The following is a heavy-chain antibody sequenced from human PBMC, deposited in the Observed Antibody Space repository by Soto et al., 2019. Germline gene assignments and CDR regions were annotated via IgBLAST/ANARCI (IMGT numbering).Heavy chain of an antibody. D-gene: IGHD3-16*01. V-gene: IGHV1-18*01. CDR1: GYSFTRYG. CDR2: ISGYNANT. CDR3: ARMGDVPYYYYGLDV. Sequence: QVQLVQSGAEVKKPGASVKVSCKASGYSFTRYGISWVRQAPGQGLEWMGWISGYNANTNYPENLQGRVTMTTDTSTSTAYMEVRNLISDATAVYYCARMGDVPYYYYGLDVWGRGITVTVSS. J-gene: IGHJ6*02.